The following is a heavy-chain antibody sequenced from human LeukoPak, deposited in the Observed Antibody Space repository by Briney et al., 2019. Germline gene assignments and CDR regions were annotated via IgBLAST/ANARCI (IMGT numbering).Heavy chain of an antibody. V-gene: IGHV3-23*01. CDR1: GFTFSSYA. CDR3: ATFPTTVVTTDYFDY. J-gene: IGHJ4*02. CDR2: ISGSGGST. D-gene: IGHD4-23*01. Sequence: GGSLRLSCAASGFTFSSYAMSWVRQAPGKGLEWVSAISGSGGSTYYADSVKGRFTISRDNSKNTLYLQMNSLRAEDTAVYYCATFPTTVVTTDYFDYWGQGTLVTVSS.